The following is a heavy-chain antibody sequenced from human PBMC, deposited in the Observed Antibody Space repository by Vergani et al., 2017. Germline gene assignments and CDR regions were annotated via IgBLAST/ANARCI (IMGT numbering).Heavy chain of an antibody. J-gene: IGHJ5*02. Sequence: EVQLVESGGGLVKPGGSLRLSCAASGFTFSSYSMNWVRQAPGKGLEWVSSISSSSSYIYYADSVKGRFTISRDNAKNSLYLQMNSLRAEDTAVYYCARYLNYDGSGSYFNWFDPWGQGTLVTVSS. D-gene: IGHD3-10*01. CDR3: ARYLNYDGSGSYFNWFDP. CDR2: ISSSSSYI. V-gene: IGHV3-21*01. CDR1: GFTFSSYS.